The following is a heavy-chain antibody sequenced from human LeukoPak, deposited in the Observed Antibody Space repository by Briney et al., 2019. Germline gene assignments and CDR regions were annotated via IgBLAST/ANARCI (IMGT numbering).Heavy chain of an antibody. Sequence: GASVKVSCKASGYTFTGYYMHWVRQAPGQGLEWMGWINPNSGGTNYAQKFQGRVTMTRDTSISTAYMELSRLRSDDTAVYYCARGRLTYYYGSGSYSCSVWGKGTTVTVSS. CDR2: INPNSGGT. D-gene: IGHD3-10*01. J-gene: IGHJ6*04. CDR3: ARGRLTYYYGSGSYSCSV. CDR1: GYTFTGYY. V-gene: IGHV1-2*02.